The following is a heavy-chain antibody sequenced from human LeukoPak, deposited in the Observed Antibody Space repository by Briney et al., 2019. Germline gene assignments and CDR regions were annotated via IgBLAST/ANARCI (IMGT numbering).Heavy chain of an antibody. CDR2: IKQDGSEK. CDR1: GFTFSSYW. J-gene: IGHJ4*02. D-gene: IGHD3-3*01. Sequence: GGSLRLSCAASGFTFSSYWMSWVRQAPGKGLEWVANIKQDGSEKYYVDFVKGRFTISRDNAKNSLYLQMNSLRAEDTAVYYCAREERYYDFWSGPQASDYWGQGTLVTVSS. CDR3: AREERYYDFWSGPQASDY. V-gene: IGHV3-7*01.